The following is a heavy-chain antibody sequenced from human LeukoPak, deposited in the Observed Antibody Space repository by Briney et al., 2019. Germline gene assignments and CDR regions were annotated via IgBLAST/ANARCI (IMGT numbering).Heavy chain of an antibody. CDR1: GGSISSYY. D-gene: IGHD4-17*01. V-gene: IGHV4-59*01. CDR3: AREPYGDHYYGMDV. Sequence: SETLSLTCTVSGGSISSYYWSRIRQPPGKGLEWIGYIYYSGSTNYNPSLKSRVTISVDTSKNQFSLKLSSVTAADTAVYYCAREPYGDHYYGMDVWGQGTTVTVSS. CDR2: IYYSGST. J-gene: IGHJ6*02.